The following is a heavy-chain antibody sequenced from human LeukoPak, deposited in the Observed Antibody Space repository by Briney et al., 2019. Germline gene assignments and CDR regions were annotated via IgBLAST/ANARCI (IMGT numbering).Heavy chain of an antibody. D-gene: IGHD6-25*01. CDR2: VSGDGRRT. V-gene: IGHV3-43*02. CDR1: GFTFEDYA. Sequence: GGSLRLSCAASGFTFEDYALHWVRQSPGKGLEWVSLVSGDGRRTYYADSVKGRFSISRDNSKNSLYLQMNSLRTEDTALYYCAKDRGGYFDIWGQGTMVTVSS. J-gene: IGHJ3*02. CDR3: AKDRGGYFDI.